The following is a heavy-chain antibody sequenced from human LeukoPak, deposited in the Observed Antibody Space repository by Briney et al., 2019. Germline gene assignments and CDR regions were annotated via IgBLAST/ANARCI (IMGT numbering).Heavy chain of an antibody. Sequence: GGSLRLSCAASGFTFSGYAMNWVRQAPGKGLEWVSGISWNGGGMGYAVSVKGRFTISRDNAKNSLYLQMNSLRDEDTALYYCAKDITGGRSSPYFDSWGQGTLVTVSS. D-gene: IGHD6-6*01. CDR1: GFTFSGYA. CDR2: ISWNGGGM. V-gene: IGHV3-9*01. J-gene: IGHJ4*02. CDR3: AKDITGGRSSPYFDS.